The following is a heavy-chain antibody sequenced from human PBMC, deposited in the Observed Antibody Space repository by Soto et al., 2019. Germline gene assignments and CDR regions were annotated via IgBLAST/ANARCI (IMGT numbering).Heavy chain of an antibody. V-gene: IGHV4-39*01. D-gene: IGHD1-7*01. J-gene: IGHJ4*02. CDR3: ARLPDWNFLPFDY. Sequence: QLQLQESGPGLVKPSETLSLTCTVSGGSISSSSYYWGWIRQPPGKGLEWIGSIYYSGSTYYNPSLKSRVTISVDTSKNQFSLKLSSVTAADTAVYYCARLPDWNFLPFDYWGQGTLVTVSS. CDR2: IYYSGST. CDR1: GGSISSSSYY.